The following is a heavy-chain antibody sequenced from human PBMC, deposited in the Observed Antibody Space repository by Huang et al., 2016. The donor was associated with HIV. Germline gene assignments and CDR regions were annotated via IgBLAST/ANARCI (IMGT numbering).Heavy chain of an antibody. Sequence: QLQLQESGPGLVKPSQNLSLTCTVFGGSVSSRNYYWAWIRQTPGKGLEWIGSIHHSGTAYDKRSLKSRVAMIVDKSKNQFSLEVTSATAAESAIYYCARQGGDCTSISCYLSWFDPWGQGTLVTVSS. J-gene: IGHJ5*02. CDR2: IHHSGTA. CDR1: GGSVSSRNYY. V-gene: IGHV4-39*01. CDR3: ARQGGDCTSISCYLSWFDP. D-gene: IGHD2-2*01.